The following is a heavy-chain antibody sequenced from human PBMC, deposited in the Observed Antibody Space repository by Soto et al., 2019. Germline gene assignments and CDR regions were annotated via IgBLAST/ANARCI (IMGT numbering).Heavy chain of an antibody. D-gene: IGHD5-12*01. J-gene: IGHJ3*02. CDR1: GFTFSDYY. Sequence: QVQLVESGGGLVKPGGSPRLSCAASGFTFSDYYMSWIRQAPGKGLEWVSYISSSGSTIYYADSVKGRFTISRDNAKNSLYLQMNSLRAEDTAVYYCARAPRRGRWLRWGGDAFDIWGQGTMVTVSS. CDR2: ISSSGSTI. V-gene: IGHV3-11*01. CDR3: ARAPRRGRWLRWGGDAFDI.